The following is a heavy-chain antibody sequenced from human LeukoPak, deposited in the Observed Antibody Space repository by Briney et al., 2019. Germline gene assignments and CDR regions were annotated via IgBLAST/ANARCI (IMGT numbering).Heavy chain of an antibody. D-gene: IGHD3-10*02. V-gene: IGHV3-48*04. CDR1: GFAFSSYG. J-gene: IGHJ6*04. Sequence: GGTLRLSCAASGFAFSSYGMSWVRQAPGKGLEWVSYISSSGSTIYYADSVKGRFTISRDNAKNPLYLQMNSLRAEDTAVYYCAELGITMIGGVWGKGTTVTISS. CDR3: AELGITMIGGV. CDR2: ISSSGSTI.